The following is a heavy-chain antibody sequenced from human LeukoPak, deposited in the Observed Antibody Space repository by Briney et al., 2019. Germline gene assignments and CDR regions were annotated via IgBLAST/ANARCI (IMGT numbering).Heavy chain of an antibody. CDR1: GFTFSSYW. Sequence: GGSLRLSCAASGFTFSSYWMSWVRQAPGKGLEWVANIKQDGSEKYYVDSVKGRFTISRDNAKNSLYQQMNSLRAEDTAVYYCARDQPVVVYCGGDCYSDYWGQGTLVAVSS. D-gene: IGHD2-21*02. V-gene: IGHV3-7*01. CDR2: IKQDGSEK. J-gene: IGHJ4*02. CDR3: ARDQPVVVYCGGDCYSDY.